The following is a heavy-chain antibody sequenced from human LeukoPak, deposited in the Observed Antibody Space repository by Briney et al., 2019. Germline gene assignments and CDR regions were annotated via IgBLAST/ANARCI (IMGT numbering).Heavy chain of an antibody. CDR2: IRYDGSNK. J-gene: IGHJ1*01. Sequence: GGSLRLSCAASGFTFSSYGMHWVRQAPGKGLEWVAFIRYDGSNKYYADSGKGRFTISRDNSKNTLYLQMDSLSAEDSALYYCAKDMSAYFSEYFHHWGQGTLVTVSS. CDR3: AKDMSAYFSEYFHH. D-gene: IGHD3-3*01. V-gene: IGHV3-30*02. CDR1: GFTFSSYG.